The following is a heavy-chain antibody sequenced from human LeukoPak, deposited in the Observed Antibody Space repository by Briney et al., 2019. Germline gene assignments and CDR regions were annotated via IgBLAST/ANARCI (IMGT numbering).Heavy chain of an antibody. V-gene: IGHV4-31*03. J-gene: IGHJ4*02. CDR1: GGFISSGGYY. Sequence: SETLSLTCTVSGGFISSGGYYWTWIRQHPGKGLEWIGNINYIGTTDYSPSLRSRVTISVDTSKNQLSLRLTSVTAADTAVYYCAGGTASAGPLFFDYWGQGALVTVSS. CDR3: AGGTASAGPLFFDY. CDR2: INYIGTT. D-gene: IGHD6-13*01.